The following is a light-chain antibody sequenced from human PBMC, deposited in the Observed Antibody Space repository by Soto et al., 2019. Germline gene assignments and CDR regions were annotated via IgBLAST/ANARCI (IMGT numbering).Light chain of an antibody. CDR1: QAIRND. CDR3: LQDYNYPRT. Sequence: AIQMTQSPSSLSANVGDRVTITCRASQAIRNDLGWYQQKPGKAPKLLVYAASSLQSGVPSRFSGSGSGTDFTLTISSLQPEDFATYYCLQDYNYPRTFGQGTKVDIK. CDR2: AAS. V-gene: IGKV1-6*01. J-gene: IGKJ1*01.